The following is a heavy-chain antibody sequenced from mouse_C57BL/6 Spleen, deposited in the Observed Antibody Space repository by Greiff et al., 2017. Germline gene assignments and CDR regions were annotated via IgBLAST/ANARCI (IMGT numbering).Heavy chain of an antibody. D-gene: IGHD3-1*01. CDR3: AIDRGLYYAMDY. J-gene: IGHJ4*01. CDR2: IYPGDGDT. V-gene: IGHV1-82*01. Sequence: QVQLQQSGPELVKPGASVKISCKASGYAFSSSWMNWVKQRPGKGLEWIGRIYPGDGDTNYNGKFKGKATLTADKSSSTAYMQLSSLTSEESAVYFCAIDRGLYYAMDYWGQGTSVTVSS. CDR1: GYAFSSSW.